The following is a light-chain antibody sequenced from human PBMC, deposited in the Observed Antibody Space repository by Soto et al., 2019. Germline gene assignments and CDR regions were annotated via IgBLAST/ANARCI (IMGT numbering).Light chain of an antibody. CDR3: QQYNKWQLT. J-gene: IGKJ4*01. Sequence: EIVMTQSPATLSESPGERATLSCRASQSVSSNLAWYQQKRGQAPRLLIYGTSTRATGIPARFSGSGSGTEFTLTISSLQSEDFAVYYCQQYNKWQLTFEGRIKV. CDR1: QSVSSN. V-gene: IGKV3-15*01. CDR2: GTS.